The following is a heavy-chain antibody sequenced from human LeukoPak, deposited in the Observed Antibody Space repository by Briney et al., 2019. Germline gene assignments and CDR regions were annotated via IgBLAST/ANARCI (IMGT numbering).Heavy chain of an antibody. CDR2: ISWDGGST. D-gene: IGHD2-2*01. V-gene: IGHV3-43D*03. J-gene: IGHJ4*02. CDR3: AKGYCSSTSCYPADY. Sequence: GGSLRLSCAASGFTFSSYWMSWVRQAPGKGLEWVSLISWDGGSTYYADSVKGRFTISRDNSKNSLYLQMNSLRAEDTALYYCAKGYCSSTSCYPADYWGQGTLVTVSS. CDR1: GFTFSSYW.